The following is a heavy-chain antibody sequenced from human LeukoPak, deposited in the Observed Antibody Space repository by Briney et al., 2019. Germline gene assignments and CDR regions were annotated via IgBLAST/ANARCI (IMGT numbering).Heavy chain of an antibody. CDR3: ARETHSYGTGDY. J-gene: IGHJ4*02. Sequence: ASVKVSCKASGYTFTGYYMHWVRQAPGQGLEWMGRINPNSGGTNYAQKFQGRVTMTRDTSTSTAYMELSRLRSDDTAVYYCARETHSYGTGDYWGQGTLVTVSS. V-gene: IGHV1-2*06. D-gene: IGHD5-18*01. CDR2: INPNSGGT. CDR1: GYTFTGYY.